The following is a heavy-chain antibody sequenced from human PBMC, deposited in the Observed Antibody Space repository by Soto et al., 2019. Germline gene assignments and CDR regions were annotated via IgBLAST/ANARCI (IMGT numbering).Heavy chain of an antibody. J-gene: IGHJ4*02. CDR2: TYYRSKWYN. V-gene: IGHV6-1*01. CDR1: GDSVSGNSDA. Sequence: QTLSLTCAISGDSVSGNSDAWNWIRQSPSRGLEWLGRTYYRSKWYNDYAVSVKSRITVTPDTSKNQFSLDLNSVTPEDTAVYYWAREFPYYESSDSYFDYSGQGALVTLSS. CDR3: AREFPYYESSDSYFDY. D-gene: IGHD3-16*01.